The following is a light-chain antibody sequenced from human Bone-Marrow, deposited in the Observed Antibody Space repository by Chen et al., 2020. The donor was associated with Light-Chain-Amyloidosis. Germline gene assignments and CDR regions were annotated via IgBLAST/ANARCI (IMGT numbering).Light chain of an antibody. Sequence: SYVLTQPSSVSLAPGQTATIACGGNNFGSTSVHWYQQTPGQAPLLVVYDDSNRPSGIPERLSGSNSGNTATLTISGVEAGDEADYYCQVWDRSSDRPVFGGGTKLTVL. V-gene: IGLV3-21*02. CDR1: NFGSTS. J-gene: IGLJ3*02. CDR3: QVWDRSSDRPV. CDR2: DDS.